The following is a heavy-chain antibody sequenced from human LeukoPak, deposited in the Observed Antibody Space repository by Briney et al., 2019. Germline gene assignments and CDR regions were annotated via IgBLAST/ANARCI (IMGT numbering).Heavy chain of an antibody. CDR3: AREEQWLVHDY. J-gene: IGHJ4*02. D-gene: IGHD6-19*01. Sequence: ASVKVSCKASGYTFTSYYMHWVRQAPGQGLEWMGIINPSGGSTSYAQKFRGRVTMTRDTSTSTVYMELSSLRSEDTAVYYCAREEQWLVHDYWGQGTLVTVSS. CDR1: GYTFTSYY. CDR2: INPSGGST. V-gene: IGHV1-46*01.